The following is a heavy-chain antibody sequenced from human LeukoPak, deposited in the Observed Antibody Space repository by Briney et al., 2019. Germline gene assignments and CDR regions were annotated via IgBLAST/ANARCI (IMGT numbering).Heavy chain of an antibody. V-gene: IGHV1-24*01. Sequence: ASVTVSCTVSGYTLTELSMHWVRQAPGKGLEWMGGFDPEDGETIYAQKFQGRVTMTEDTSTDTAYMELSSLRSEDTAVYYCATAGYSYGPTFDYWGQGTLVTVSS. J-gene: IGHJ4*02. CDR2: FDPEDGET. D-gene: IGHD5-18*01. CDR3: ATAGYSYGPTFDY. CDR1: GYTLTELS.